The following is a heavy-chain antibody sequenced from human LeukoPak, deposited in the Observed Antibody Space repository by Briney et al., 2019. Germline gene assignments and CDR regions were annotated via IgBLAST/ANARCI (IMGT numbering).Heavy chain of an antibody. CDR1: GFTFSSYA. J-gene: IGHJ6*02. V-gene: IGHV3-30*04. Sequence: PGGSLRLSCAASGFTFSSYAMHWVRQAPGKGLEWVAVISYDGSNKYYADSVKGRFTISRDNSKNTLYLQMNSLRAEDTAVYYCASDTAHSYYYGMDVWGQGTTVTVSS. CDR2: ISYDGSNK. D-gene: IGHD4-17*01. CDR3: ASDTAHSYYYGMDV.